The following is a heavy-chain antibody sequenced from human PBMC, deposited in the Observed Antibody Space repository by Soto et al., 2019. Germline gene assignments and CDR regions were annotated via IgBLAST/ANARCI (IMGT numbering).Heavy chain of an antibody. CDR3: ARHGSGSYYNNWFDP. J-gene: IGHJ5*02. CDR1: GGSISSSTYY. V-gene: IGHV4-39*01. CDR2: IYYSGSS. D-gene: IGHD3-10*01. Sequence: QLQLQESGPVLVKPSETLSLTCTVSGGSISSSTYYWGWIRQPTGKGLEWIGSIYYSGSSYYNPSLKSRVTIAVDTSKNQFSLKLSSVTVADRAVYYCARHGSGSYYNNWFDPWGQGTLVTVSS.